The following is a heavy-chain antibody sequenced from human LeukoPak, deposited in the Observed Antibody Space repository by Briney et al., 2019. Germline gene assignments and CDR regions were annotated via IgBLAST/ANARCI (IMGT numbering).Heavy chain of an antibody. CDR3: EKPGGIAASY. D-gene: IGHD1-1*01. V-gene: IGHV3-23*01. CDR2: TFGSGVNT. CDR1: RFTFSTYG. Sequence: GGSLRLSSAASRFTFSTYGMSWVPHAPGEGLEWASSTFGSGVNTHCTPSVKGPFTITRDKEKNTLYMQKNSVRAEDTAIYYCEKPGGIAASYWGQGTLVTVSS. J-gene: IGHJ4*02.